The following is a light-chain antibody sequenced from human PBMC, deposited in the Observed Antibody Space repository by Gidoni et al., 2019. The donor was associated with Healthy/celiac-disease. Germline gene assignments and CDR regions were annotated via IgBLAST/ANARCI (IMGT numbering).Light chain of an antibody. V-gene: IGKV1-5*03. CDR2: KAS. CDR1: KSSSSW. J-gene: IGKJ1*01. Sequence: SPTMVSASGGDRVTITCGARKSSSSWSAWQQKKRGKATKLMIDKASSVESRVARRISGSGSRKEITITISRLQDDDVVNYYCQQYNRYWTFGQGTKVEIK. CDR3: QQYNRYWT.